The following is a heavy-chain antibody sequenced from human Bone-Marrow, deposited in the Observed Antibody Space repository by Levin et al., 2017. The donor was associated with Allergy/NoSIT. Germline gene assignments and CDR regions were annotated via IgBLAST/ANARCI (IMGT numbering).Heavy chain of an antibody. CDR3: ARDHYYDSSAGWFDP. Sequence: PGGSLRLSCAASGFTFSSYAMHWVRQAPGKGLEWVAVISYDGSNKYYADSVKGRFTISRDNSKNTLYLQMNSLRAEDTAVYYCARDHYYDSSAGWFDPWGQGTLVTVSS. CDR1: GFTFSSYA. D-gene: IGHD3-22*01. V-gene: IGHV3-30-3*01. J-gene: IGHJ5*02. CDR2: ISYDGSNK.